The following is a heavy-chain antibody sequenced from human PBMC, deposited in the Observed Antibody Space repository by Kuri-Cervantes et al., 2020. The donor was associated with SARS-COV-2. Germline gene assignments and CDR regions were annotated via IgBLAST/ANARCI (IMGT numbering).Heavy chain of an antibody. Sequence: GESLKISCAASGFTFSSYAMSWVRQAPGKGLEWVSAISGSGGSTYYADSVKGRFTISRDNSKNTLYLQMNSLRAEDTAVYYCAKDRGVGATDDAFDIWGQGTMVTVSS. CDR2: ISGSGGST. V-gene: IGHV3-23*01. CDR3: AKDRGVGATDDAFDI. J-gene: IGHJ3*02. CDR1: GFTFSSYA. D-gene: IGHD1-26*01.